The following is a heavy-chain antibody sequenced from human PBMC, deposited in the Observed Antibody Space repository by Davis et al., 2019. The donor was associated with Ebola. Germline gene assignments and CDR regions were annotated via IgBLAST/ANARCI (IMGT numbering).Heavy chain of an antibody. D-gene: IGHD7-27*01. J-gene: IGHJ3*02. Sequence: PSETLSLTCAISGDSVSGGSGAWNWIRQSPSRGLEWLGRTYYNSKWYNDYAASVKSRITFNPDTSKNQFSLQLDSVTPEDTAIYYCARVNWGAGKAFDIWGQGSMVTVSS. V-gene: IGHV6-1*01. CDR2: TYYNSKWYN. CDR1: GDSVSGGSGA. CDR3: ARVNWGAGKAFDI.